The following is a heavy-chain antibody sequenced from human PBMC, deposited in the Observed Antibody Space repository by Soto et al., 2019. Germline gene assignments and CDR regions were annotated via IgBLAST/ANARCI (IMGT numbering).Heavy chain of an antibody. Sequence: PGGSLRLSCAASGFTFSTYSMNWVRQAPGKGLEWVSSISGSGNYTHYTDFLRGRFTISRDDAKTSLYLQMNSLRAEDTAVYYCAREGINNYNEYYFDSWGQEPWSPSPQ. D-gene: IGHD4-4*01. CDR1: GFTFSTYS. J-gene: IGHJ4*01. CDR3: AREGINNYNEYYFDS. CDR2: ISGSGNYT. V-gene: IGHV3-21*01.